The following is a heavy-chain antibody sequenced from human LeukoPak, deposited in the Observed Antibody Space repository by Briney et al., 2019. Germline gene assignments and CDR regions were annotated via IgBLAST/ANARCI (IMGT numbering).Heavy chain of an antibody. Sequence: ASVKVSCKASGYTFTSYDINWVRQATGQGLEWMGWMNPNSGNTGYAQKFQGRVTITRNTSISTAYMELSSLGSDDTAVYYCVRDAYGSGKGFFDYWGQGTLVTVSS. V-gene: IGHV1-8*03. J-gene: IGHJ4*02. CDR3: VRDAYGSGKGFFDY. CDR1: GYTFTSYD. CDR2: MNPNSGNT. D-gene: IGHD3-10*01.